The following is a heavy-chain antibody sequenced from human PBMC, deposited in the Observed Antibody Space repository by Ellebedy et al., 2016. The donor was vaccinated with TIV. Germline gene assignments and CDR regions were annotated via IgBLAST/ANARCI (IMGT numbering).Heavy chain of an antibody. CDR3: ARDIQNYDPKGAFDI. Sequence: PGGSLRLSCAASGFTFSIYSMNWVRQAPGKGLEWVSSISSIGSHTYYADSVKGRFTIPRDSAKNPLYLDMDSLRAEDTAVYYCARDIQNYDPKGAFDIWGQGTMVTVSS. CDR1: GFTFSIYS. D-gene: IGHD3-22*01. CDR2: ISSIGSHT. V-gene: IGHV3-21*01. J-gene: IGHJ3*02.